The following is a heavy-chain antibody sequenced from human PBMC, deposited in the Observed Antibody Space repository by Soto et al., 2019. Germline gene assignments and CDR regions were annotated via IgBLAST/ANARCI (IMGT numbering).Heavy chain of an antibody. CDR1: GGSISSSSYY. V-gene: IGHV4-39*01. D-gene: IGHD1-26*01. Sequence: SETLSLTCTVSGGSISSSSYYWGWIRQPPGKGLEWIGSIYYSGSTYYNPSLKSRATISVDTSKNQFSLKLSSVTAADTAVYYCARQRIPSGSYYAKDYYYYGMDVWGQGTTVTVSS. J-gene: IGHJ6*02. CDR2: IYYSGST. CDR3: ARQRIPSGSYYAKDYYYYGMDV.